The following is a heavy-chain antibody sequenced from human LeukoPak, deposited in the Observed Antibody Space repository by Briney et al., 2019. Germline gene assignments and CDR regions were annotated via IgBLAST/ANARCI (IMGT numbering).Heavy chain of an antibody. Sequence: GGSLRLSCIASGFTFSSYAMYWVRQAPGKGLEWVALISFDENRKYYRDSVKGRFTISRDNSNNTMHLQMNSVRPEDTAVYFCARNYYHSSAPGSWFDPWGQGTLVTVSS. J-gene: IGHJ5*02. CDR2: ISFDENRK. D-gene: IGHD3-22*01. V-gene: IGHV3-30*04. CDR1: GFTFSSYA. CDR3: ARNYYHSSAPGSWFDP.